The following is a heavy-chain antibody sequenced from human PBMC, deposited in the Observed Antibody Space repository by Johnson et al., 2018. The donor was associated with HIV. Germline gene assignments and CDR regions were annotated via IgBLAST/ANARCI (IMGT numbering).Heavy chain of an antibody. CDR1: GFTFSYYG. J-gene: IGHJ3*02. Sequence: QPGGSLRLSCTASGFTFSYYGMHWVRQAPGKGLEWVAVIWYDGSNKYYADSVKGRFTISRDNSKNTLYLQMNSLRAEDTAVYYCAKVLYSSSSDAFDIWGQGTMVTVSS. CDR2: IWYDGSNK. D-gene: IGHD6-6*01. CDR3: AKVLYSSSSDAFDI. V-gene: IGHV3-33*06.